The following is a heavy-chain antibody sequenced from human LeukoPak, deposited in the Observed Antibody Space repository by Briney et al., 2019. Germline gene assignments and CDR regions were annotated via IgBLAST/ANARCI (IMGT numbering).Heavy chain of an antibody. CDR1: GYTFTSYA. CDR2: INAGNGNT. Sequence: APVKVSCKASGYTFTSYAMHWVRQAPGQRLEWMGWINAGNGNTKYSQKFQGRVTITRDTSASTAYMELSSLRSEDTAVYYCARDAAAGIMLVPEYFQHWGQGTLVTVSS. J-gene: IGHJ1*01. V-gene: IGHV1-3*01. D-gene: IGHD6-13*01. CDR3: ARDAAAGIMLVPEYFQH.